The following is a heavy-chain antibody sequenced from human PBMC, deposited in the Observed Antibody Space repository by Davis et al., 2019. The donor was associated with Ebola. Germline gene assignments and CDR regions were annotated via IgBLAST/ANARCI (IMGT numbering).Heavy chain of an antibody. CDR1: GGSVSNYY. CDR2: IYYRGST. D-gene: IGHD2-2*01. J-gene: IGHJ6*02. V-gene: IGHV4-59*02. Sequence: MPSETLSLTCTVSGGSVSNYYWSWIRQPPGKGLEWIGYIYYRGSTNYNSSLKSRVTISVDKSKNQFSLKLSSVIAADTAVYYCVRGGYCSSTSCYGYYYYGMDVWGQGTTVTVSS. CDR3: VRGGYCSSTSCYGYYYYGMDV.